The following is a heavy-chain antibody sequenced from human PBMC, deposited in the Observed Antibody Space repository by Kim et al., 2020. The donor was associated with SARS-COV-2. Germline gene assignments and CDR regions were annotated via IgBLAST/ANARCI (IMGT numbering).Heavy chain of an antibody. Sequence: ASVKVSCKAFGYTFITYGISWVRQAPGQGLEWMGWISGYKGDTNYAQKFQGRVTMTTDTSTSTAYMELRSLRSDDTAVYYWARYCSSTTCYDYGLEVWG. D-gene: IGHD2-2*01. V-gene: IGHV1-18*04. CDR1: GYTFITYG. CDR2: ISGYKGDT. J-gene: IGHJ6*02. CDR3: ARYCSSTTCYDYGLEV.